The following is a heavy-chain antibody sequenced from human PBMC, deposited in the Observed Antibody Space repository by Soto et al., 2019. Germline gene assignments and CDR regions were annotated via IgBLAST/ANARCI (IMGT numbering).Heavy chain of an antibody. Sequence: EVQLVESGGDFVKPGGSVRLSCAASGLTFSNAWLNWVRQAPGKGLEWVGRIKSRTEGGTADYAAPVKGRFTISRDNSKNTMHLQMKSLKSEDTAVYYCSTTMLGVTGGPEIHYSYYGMDVWGQGTTVTVSS. D-gene: IGHD3-16*01. CDR3: STTMLGVTGGPEIHYSYYGMDV. CDR1: GLTFSNAW. V-gene: IGHV3-15*07. J-gene: IGHJ6*02. CDR2: IKSRTEGGTA.